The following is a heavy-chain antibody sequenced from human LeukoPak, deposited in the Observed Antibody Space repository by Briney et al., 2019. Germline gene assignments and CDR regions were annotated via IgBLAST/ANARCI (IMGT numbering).Heavy chain of an antibody. CDR3: TTDLAYSSGYYYAIRYFQH. Sequence: GGSLRLSCAASGFTFSNAWMSWVRQAPGKGLEWVGRIKSKTDGGTTDYAAPVKGRFTISRDDSKNTLYLQMNSLKTEDTAVYYCTTDLAYSSGYYYAIRYFQHWGQGTLVTVSS. D-gene: IGHD3-22*01. V-gene: IGHV3-15*01. CDR1: GFTFSNAW. CDR2: IKSKTDGGTT. J-gene: IGHJ1*01.